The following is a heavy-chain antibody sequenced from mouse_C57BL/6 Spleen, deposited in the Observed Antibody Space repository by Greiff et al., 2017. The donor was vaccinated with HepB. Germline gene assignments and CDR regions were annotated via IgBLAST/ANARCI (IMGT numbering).Heavy chain of an antibody. Sequence: QVQLQQPGAELVKPGASVKLSCKASGYTFTSYWMQWVKQRPGQGLEWIGEIDPSDSYTNYNQKFKGKATLTVDTYSSTAYMQLSSLTSEDSAVYYCAREGSRDYYAMDYWGQGTSVTVSS. CDR3: AREGSRDYYAMDY. CDR1: GYTFTSYW. V-gene: IGHV1-50*01. D-gene: IGHD1-1*01. J-gene: IGHJ4*01. CDR2: IDPSDSYT.